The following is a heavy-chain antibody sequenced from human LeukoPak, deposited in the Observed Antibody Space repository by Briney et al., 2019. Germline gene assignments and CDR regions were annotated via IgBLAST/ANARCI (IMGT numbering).Heavy chain of an antibody. J-gene: IGHJ3*02. V-gene: IGHV3-64*01. CDR2: ISSNGGST. D-gene: IGHD1-26*01. CDR3: ARDRWELRKAFDI. Sequence: PVGSLRLSCAASGFTFSSYAMHWVRQAPGKGLEYVSAISSNGGSTYYANSVKGRFTISRDNSKNTLYLQMGSLRAEDMAVYYCARDRWELRKAFDIWGQG. CDR1: GFTFSSYA.